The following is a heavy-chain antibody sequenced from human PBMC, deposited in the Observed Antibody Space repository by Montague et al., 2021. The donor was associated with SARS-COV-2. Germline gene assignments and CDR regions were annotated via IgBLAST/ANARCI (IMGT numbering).Heavy chain of an antibody. CDR2: NYHSGTT. Sequence: SETLSLTCAVSGGSISSSNWWSWVHQPPGKGLEWIGENYHSGTTNYNPPLKSRVTISVDESKDQFSLKLSSVTAAATAVYYCSRLSLGYWYYGFDVWGQGTTVTVSS. CDR1: GGSISSSNW. D-gene: IGHD2-8*02. CDR3: SRLSLGYWYYGFDV. V-gene: IGHV4-4*02. J-gene: IGHJ6*02.